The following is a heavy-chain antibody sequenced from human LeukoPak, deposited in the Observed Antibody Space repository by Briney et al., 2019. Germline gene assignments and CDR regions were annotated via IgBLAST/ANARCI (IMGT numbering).Heavy chain of an antibody. Sequence: SEALSLTCSVSGGYISSYYWSWIRQPAGKGLESIGHISTSGSTNYNPSLKSRVTMSVDTSKNQFSLKLSSVTAADTAVYYCARVRYSDSSVLTRKRSYYFDYWGQGTLVTVSS. V-gene: IGHV4-4*07. CDR3: ARVRYSDSSVLTRKRSYYFDY. D-gene: IGHD3-22*01. CDR2: ISTSGST. J-gene: IGHJ4*02. CDR1: GGYISSYY.